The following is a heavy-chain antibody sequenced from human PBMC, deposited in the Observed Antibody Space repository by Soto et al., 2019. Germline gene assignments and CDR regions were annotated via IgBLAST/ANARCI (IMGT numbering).Heavy chain of an antibody. V-gene: IGHV3-23*04. CDR2: ISGNGGRT. CDR1: GFTFRSFA. D-gene: IGHD4-17*01. Sequence: EVRLVESGGDLVQPGGSLKLSCAASGFTFRSFAISWFRQAPGKGPEWVSGISGNGGRTYYADSVKGLFAISRDNSKSTLYLQMDSLRAEDTAVYYCAKDPNGYYVGGFDFRGQGTMVIVSS. CDR3: AKDPNGYYVGGFDF. J-gene: IGHJ3*01.